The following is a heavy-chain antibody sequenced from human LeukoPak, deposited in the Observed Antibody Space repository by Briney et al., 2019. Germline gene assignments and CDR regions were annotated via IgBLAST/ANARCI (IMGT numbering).Heavy chain of an antibody. CDR1: GGSVSSGGYY. CDR2: IYHSGST. J-gene: IGHJ3*02. Sequence: SQTLSLTCTVSGGSVSSGGYYWSWIRQPPGKGLEWIGYIYHSGSTYYNPSLKSRVTISVDRSKNQFSLKLSSVTAADTAVYYCARATGDSSAPLDAFDIWGQGTMVTVSS. CDR3: ARATGDSSAPLDAFDI. D-gene: IGHD3-22*01. V-gene: IGHV4-30-2*01.